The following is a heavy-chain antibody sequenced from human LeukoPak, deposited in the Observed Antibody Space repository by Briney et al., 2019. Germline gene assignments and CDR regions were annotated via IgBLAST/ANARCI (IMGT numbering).Heavy chain of an antibody. J-gene: IGHJ4*02. D-gene: IGHD6-6*01. CDR2: IKQDGSEK. Sequence: GGSLRLSCAASGFTFSSYAMSWVRQAPGKGLQWVANIKQDGSEKYYVDSVKGRFTISRDNAKNSLYLQMSSLRAEDTAVYYCARVGGQLALDYWGQGTLVTVSS. V-gene: IGHV3-7*01. CDR3: ARVGGQLALDY. CDR1: GFTFSSYA.